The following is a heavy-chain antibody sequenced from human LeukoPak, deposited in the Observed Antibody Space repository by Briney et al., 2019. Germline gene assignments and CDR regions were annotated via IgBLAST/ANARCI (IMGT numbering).Heavy chain of an antibody. Sequence: SVKVSCKASGGTFSSYAISWVRQAPGQGLEWMGGIIPIFGTANYAQKFQGRVTITTDESTSTAYMELSSLRSEDTAVYYCARRYYDSSGYYYFDYWGQGTLVAVSS. V-gene: IGHV1-69*05. CDR3: ARRYYDSSGYYYFDY. D-gene: IGHD3-22*01. CDR2: IIPIFGTA. J-gene: IGHJ4*02. CDR1: GGTFSSYA.